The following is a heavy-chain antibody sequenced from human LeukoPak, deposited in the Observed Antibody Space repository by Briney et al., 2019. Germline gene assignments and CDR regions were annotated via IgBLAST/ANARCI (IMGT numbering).Heavy chain of an antibody. CDR1: GGTFSSYA. V-gene: IGHV1-69*04. D-gene: IGHD5-18*01. J-gene: IGHJ4*02. CDR3: ATWEGGYSYGYDY. Sequence: SVKVSCKASGGTFSSYAISWVRQAPGQGLEWMGRIIPILGIANYAQKFQGRVTITADKSTSTAYMEQSSLRSEDTAVYYCATWEGGYSYGYDYWGQGTLVTVSS. CDR2: IIPILGIA.